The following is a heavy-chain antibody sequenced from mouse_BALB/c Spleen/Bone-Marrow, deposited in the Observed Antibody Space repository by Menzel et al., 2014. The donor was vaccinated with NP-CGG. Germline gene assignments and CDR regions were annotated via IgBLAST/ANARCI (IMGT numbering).Heavy chain of an antibody. CDR1: GYTFTSYT. D-gene: IGHD2-1*01. CDR2: INPSSGYT. Sequence: VKLQESGAELARPGASVEMSCKASGYTFTSYTMHWVKQRPGQGLEWIGYINPSSGYTNYNQKFKDKATLTADKSSSTSYMQLSSLTSEDSAVYYCAAGYYGNSGWFAYWGQGTLVTVSA. J-gene: IGHJ3*01. CDR3: AAGYYGNSGWFAY. V-gene: IGHV1-4*01.